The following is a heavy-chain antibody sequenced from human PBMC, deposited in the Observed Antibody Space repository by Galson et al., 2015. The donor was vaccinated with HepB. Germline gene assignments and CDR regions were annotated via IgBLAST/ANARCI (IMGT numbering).Heavy chain of an antibody. J-gene: IGHJ2*01. Sequence: SVKVSCKASGGTFSSYAISWVRQAPGQGLEWMGGIIPIFGTANYAQKFQGRVTITADESTSTAYMELSSLRSEDTAVYYCARGDDYGGNSPHWYFDLWGRGTLVTVSS. D-gene: IGHD4-23*01. CDR1: GGTFSSYA. V-gene: IGHV1-69*13. CDR3: ARGDDYGGNSPHWYFDL. CDR2: IIPIFGTA.